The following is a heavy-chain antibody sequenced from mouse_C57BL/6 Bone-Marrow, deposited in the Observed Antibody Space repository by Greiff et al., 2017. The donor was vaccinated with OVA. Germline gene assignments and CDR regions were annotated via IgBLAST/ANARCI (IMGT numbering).Heavy chain of an antibody. CDR3: TTDYYGSSYLYAMDY. D-gene: IGHD1-1*01. Sequence: ESGAELVRPGASVKLSCTASGFNIKDDYMHWVKQRPEQGLEWIGWIDPENGDTEYASKFQGKATITADTSSNTAYLQLSSLTSEDTAVYYCTTDYYGSSYLYAMDYWGQGTSVTVSS. CDR2: IDPENGDT. V-gene: IGHV14-4*01. CDR1: GFNIKDDY. J-gene: IGHJ4*01.